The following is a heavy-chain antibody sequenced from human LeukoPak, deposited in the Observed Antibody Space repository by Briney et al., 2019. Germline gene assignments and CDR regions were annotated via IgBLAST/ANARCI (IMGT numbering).Heavy chain of an antibody. J-gene: IGHJ4*02. CDR3: VRDMGYYDKV. V-gene: IGHV3-74*01. D-gene: IGHD3-22*01. CDR2: INTDGNTR. Sequence: GGSLRLSCATSGFTFSTSWMHWFRQAPGKGLVWVSRINTDGNTRDYADSVKGLFTISRDNAKNTLYLQMNSLRAEDTAVYYCVRDMGYYDKVWGQGTLVTVSS. CDR1: GFTFSTSW.